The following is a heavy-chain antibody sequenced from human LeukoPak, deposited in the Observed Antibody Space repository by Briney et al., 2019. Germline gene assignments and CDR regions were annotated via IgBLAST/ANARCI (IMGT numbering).Heavy chain of an antibody. J-gene: IGHJ3*02. CDR3: ARSYDILTGYKPGAFDI. Sequence: SETLSLTCTVSGGSISSVSYYWSWIRQPAGKGLEWIGRIYTSGSTNYNPSLKSRVTISVDTSKNQFSLKLSSVTAADTAVYYCARSYDILTGYKPGAFDIWGQGTMVTVSS. CDR1: GGSISSVSYY. V-gene: IGHV4-61*02. D-gene: IGHD3-9*01. CDR2: IYTSGST.